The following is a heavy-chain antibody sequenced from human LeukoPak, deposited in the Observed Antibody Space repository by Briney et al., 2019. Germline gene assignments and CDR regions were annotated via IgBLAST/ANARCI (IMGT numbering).Heavy chain of an antibody. CDR2: FYYRGSP. CDR3: ARGAPHIVVRGAFDI. D-gene: IGHD2-21*01. V-gene: IGHV4-59*01. J-gene: IGHJ3*02. CDR1: GGPISSYY. Sequence: SETLSLTCTVSGGPISSYYWSWIRQPPGKGLEWIGYFYYRGSPNYNPSLKSRVTISVDTSKNQFSLKLRSVTAADTGVYFLARGAPHIVVRGAFDIWGQSTMVTVSS.